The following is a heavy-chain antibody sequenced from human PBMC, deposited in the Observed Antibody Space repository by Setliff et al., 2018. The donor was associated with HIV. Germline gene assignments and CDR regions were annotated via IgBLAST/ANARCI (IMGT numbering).Heavy chain of an antibody. CDR1: GFTFSDYN. CDR2: IWIDGNRK. V-gene: IGHV3-33*01. J-gene: IGHJ4*02. CDR3: ATLARFAPDY. Sequence: GGSLRLSCAMSGFTFSDYNIYWVRQSPAKGLEWVALIWIDGNRKEYADSVKGRFTISRDNSKNIVYLQMSTLRAEDTAIYSCATLARFAPDYWSQGTQVTVSS.